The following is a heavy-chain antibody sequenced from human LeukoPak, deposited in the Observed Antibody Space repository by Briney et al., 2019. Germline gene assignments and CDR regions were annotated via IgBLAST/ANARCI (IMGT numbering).Heavy chain of an antibody. V-gene: IGHV4-34*01. CDR1: GGSFSGYY. D-gene: IGHD5-18*01. CDR2: INHSGST. CDR3: ARLIRRGRYSYGYNYYYYMDV. J-gene: IGHJ6*03. Sequence: SETLSLTCAVYGGSFSGYYWSWLRQPPGKGLEWIGEINHSGSTNYNPSLKSRVTISVDTSKNQFSLKLSSVTAADTAVYHCARLIRRGRYSYGYNYYYYMDVWGKGTTVTVSS.